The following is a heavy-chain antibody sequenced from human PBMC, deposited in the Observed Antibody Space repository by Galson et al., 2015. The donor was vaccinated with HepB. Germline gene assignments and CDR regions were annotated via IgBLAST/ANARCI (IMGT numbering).Heavy chain of an antibody. D-gene: IGHD2-2*02. CDR1: GYTFTSYD. J-gene: IGHJ4*02. V-gene: IGHV1-8*01. CDR3: ASPWGVCSSTSCYTN. CDR2: MNPNSGNT. Sequence: SVKVSCKASGYTFTSYDINWVRQATGQGLGWMGWMNPNSGNTGYAQKFQGRVTMTRNTSISTAYMELSSLRSEDTAVYYCASPWGVCSSTSCYTNWGQGTLVTVSS.